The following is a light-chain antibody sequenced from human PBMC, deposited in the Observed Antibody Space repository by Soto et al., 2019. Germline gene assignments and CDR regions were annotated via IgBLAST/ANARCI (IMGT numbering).Light chain of an antibody. CDR2: DAS. J-gene: IGKJ4*01. V-gene: IGKV3-11*01. CDR1: ESIGNY. CDR3: QWRSDWPPRLT. Sequence: EVVLTQSPATLSLSPGERATLSCRASESIGNYLAWYQQKLGQAPKLLIYDASHRAIGIPGRFSGDGSGTDLNITISSLEPEDFAVYYCQWRSDWPPRLTFGGGTKVEIK.